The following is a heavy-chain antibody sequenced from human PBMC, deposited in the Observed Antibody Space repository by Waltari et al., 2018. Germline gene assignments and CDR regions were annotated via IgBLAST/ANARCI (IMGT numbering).Heavy chain of an antibody. CDR1: GYSISRGYY. V-gene: IGHV4-38-2*02. D-gene: IGHD3-3*01. J-gene: IGHJ4*02. CDR3: AREVFGVVMNFDY. CDR2: IYHSGST. Sequence: QVQLQESGPGLVKPSETLSLTCAVSGYSISRGYYWGWIRPPPGKGLEWIGSIYHSGSTYYNPSLRSRVTISVDTSKNQFSLKLSSVTAADTAVYYCAREVFGVVMNFDYWGQGTLVTVSS.